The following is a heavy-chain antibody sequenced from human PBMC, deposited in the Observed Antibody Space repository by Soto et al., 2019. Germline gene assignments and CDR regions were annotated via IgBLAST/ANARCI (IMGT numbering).Heavy chain of an antibody. CDR1: GAAFSNYT. J-gene: IGHJ6*03. V-gene: IGHV1-69*08. Sequence: QVQLVQSGADVKKPGSSVKISCTASGAAFSNYTFTWVRRAPGQGLEWVGRVIPLLDASNYAEKFQDRVTISVDRSTSTGYMELSGLMSEGSAIYYCASGKSQMSQDRMGFYYYMDVWGKGTTVTVSS. D-gene: IGHD1-1*01. CDR2: VIPLLDAS. CDR3: ASGKSQMSQDRMGFYYYMDV.